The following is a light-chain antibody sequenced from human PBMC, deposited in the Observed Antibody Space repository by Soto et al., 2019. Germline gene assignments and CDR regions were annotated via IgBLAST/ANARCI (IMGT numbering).Light chain of an antibody. V-gene: IGKV1-5*03. Sequence: DIQMTQSPSTLSASVGDRVTITWRASQSINRWLAWYQQKPGKAPKLLIYKASTLESGVPSRFSGGGIGTEFSLSISSLQPDDFATYYCQQYSTYPYIFGQGTKVDIK. CDR1: QSINRW. CDR2: KAS. J-gene: IGKJ2*01. CDR3: QQYSTYPYI.